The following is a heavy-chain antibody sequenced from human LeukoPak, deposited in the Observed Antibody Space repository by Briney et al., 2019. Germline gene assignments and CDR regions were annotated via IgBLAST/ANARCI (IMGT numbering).Heavy chain of an antibody. Sequence: GGSLRLSCAVSGFTFSNYAFHWVRQAPGKGLEWVAIISYDASNEYYADSVKGRFTISRDNSKNILYLQMNSLRAEDTAVYYCARKRANIAAAGPQNHYYYYGMDVWGQGTTVTVSS. CDR1: GFTFSNYA. J-gene: IGHJ6*02. D-gene: IGHD6-13*01. V-gene: IGHV3-30-3*01. CDR2: ISYDASNE. CDR3: ARKRANIAAAGPQNHYYYYGMDV.